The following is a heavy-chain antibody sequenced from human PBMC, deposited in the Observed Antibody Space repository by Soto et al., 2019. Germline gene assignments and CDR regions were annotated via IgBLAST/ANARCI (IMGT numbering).Heavy chain of an antibody. D-gene: IGHD5-12*01. J-gene: IGHJ6*02. Sequence: SETLSLTCTVSGGSVSSGSYYWSWIRQPPGKGLEWIGYIYYSGSTNYNPSLKSRVTISVDTSKNQFSLKLSSVTAADTAVYYCARDRGGYDLTYYYYGMDVWGQGTTVTVSS. CDR2: IYYSGST. V-gene: IGHV4-61*01. CDR1: GGSVSSGSYY. CDR3: ARDRGGYDLTYYYYGMDV.